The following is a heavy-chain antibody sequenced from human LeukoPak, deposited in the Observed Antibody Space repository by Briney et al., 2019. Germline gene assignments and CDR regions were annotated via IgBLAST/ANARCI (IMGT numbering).Heavy chain of an antibody. CDR3: ARDLSLGYAFDI. D-gene: IGHD3-3*02. J-gene: IGHJ3*02. CDR2: ISHNGST. Sequence: SETLSLTCIVSDYSIIIGYYWGWIRQPPGKGLEWIGNISHNGSTFYNPSLKSRVTISLDASKNHFSLKLTSVTAADTAVYYCARDLSLGYAFDIWGQGTVVTVSS. CDR1: DYSIIIGYY. V-gene: IGHV4-38-2*02.